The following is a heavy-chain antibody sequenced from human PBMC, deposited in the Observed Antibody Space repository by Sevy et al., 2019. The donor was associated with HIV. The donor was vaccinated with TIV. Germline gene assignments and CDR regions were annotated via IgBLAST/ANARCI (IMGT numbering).Heavy chain of an antibody. V-gene: IGHV1-58*02. J-gene: IGHJ3*02. CDR3: AASHLGYCSGGSCYLDAFDI. D-gene: IGHD2-15*01. Sequence: ASVKVSCKASGFTFTSSAMQWVRQARGQRLEWIGWIVVGSGNTNYAQKFQERVTITRDMSTSTAYMGLSSLRSEDTAVYYCAASHLGYCSGGSCYLDAFDIWGQGTMVTVSS. CDR2: IVVGSGNT. CDR1: GFTFTSSA.